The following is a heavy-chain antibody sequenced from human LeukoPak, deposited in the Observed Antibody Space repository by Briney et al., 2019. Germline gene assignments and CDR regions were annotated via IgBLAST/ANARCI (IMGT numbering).Heavy chain of an antibody. CDR2: ISPNSGDT. Sequence: ASVKVSCKASGYTFTHYYIHWVRQAPRHGLQWMGWISPNSGDTKYAQQFQGRVSMTRDTSITTAYMELNRLTSDDTAVYYCTRVFRAADYWGQGTLVIVSS. D-gene: IGHD2-15*01. V-gene: IGHV1-2*02. J-gene: IGHJ4*02. CDR3: TRVFRAADY. CDR1: GYTFTHYY.